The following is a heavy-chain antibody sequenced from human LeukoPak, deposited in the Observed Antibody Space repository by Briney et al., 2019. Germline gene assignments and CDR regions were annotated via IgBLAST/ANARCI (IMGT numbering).Heavy chain of an antibody. CDR1: GYTFTSYY. J-gene: IGHJ3*02. CDR2: INPCGGST. CDR3: ARDFVRYFDLHAFDI. V-gene: IGHV1-46*01. D-gene: IGHD3-9*01. Sequence: ASVKVSCKASGYTFTSYYMHWVRQAPGQGLEWMGIINPCGGSTSYAQKFQGRVTMNRDTSTSTVYMELSSLRSEDTAVYYCARDFVRYFDLHAFDIWGQGTMVTVSS.